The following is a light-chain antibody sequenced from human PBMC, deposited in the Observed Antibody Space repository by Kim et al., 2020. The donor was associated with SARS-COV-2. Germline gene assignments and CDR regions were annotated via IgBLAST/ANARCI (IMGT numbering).Light chain of an antibody. V-gene: IGKV1-17*03. CDR2: AAS. J-gene: IGKJ4*01. CDR1: QGIASS. CDR3: LQYDGLPVT. Sequence: DIQMTQSPSAMSASVGDRVTITCRASQGIASSLLWFQQKPGKVPKRLIHAASNLQSGAPSRFSGSGSGTEFTLTISSLQPEDFATYYCLQYDGLPVTFGGGTKVDIK.